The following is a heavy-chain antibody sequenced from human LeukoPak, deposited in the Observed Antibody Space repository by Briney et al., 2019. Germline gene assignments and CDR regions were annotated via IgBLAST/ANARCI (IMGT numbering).Heavy chain of an antibody. CDR1: GGSISSSSYY. D-gene: IGHD6-13*01. CDR3: ARRQGGVSSSWYRPPYSSGWLFDY. CDR2: IYYSGST. V-gene: IGHV4-39*07. Sequence: SETLSLTCTVSGGSISSSSYYWGWIRQPPGKGLEWIGSIYYSGSTYYNPSLKSRVTISVDTSKNQFSLKLSSVTAADTAVYYCARRQGGVSSSWYRPPYSSGWLFDYWGQGTLVTVSS. J-gene: IGHJ4*02.